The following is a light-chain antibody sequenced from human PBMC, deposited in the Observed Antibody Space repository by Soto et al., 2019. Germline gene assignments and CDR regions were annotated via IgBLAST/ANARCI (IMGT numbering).Light chain of an antibody. V-gene: IGKV3-20*01. CDR1: QRLSASD. J-gene: IGKJ2*01. CDR2: GVS. CDR3: QQYNNWPPYT. Sequence: EIVLTQSPGTLSLSPGQRATLSCRASQRLSASDIAWYQQKPGQAPKFLIYGVSSRATGIPDRFSGSGSGTDFTLTISRLEPEDFAVYHCQQYNNWPPYTFGQGTKLEIK.